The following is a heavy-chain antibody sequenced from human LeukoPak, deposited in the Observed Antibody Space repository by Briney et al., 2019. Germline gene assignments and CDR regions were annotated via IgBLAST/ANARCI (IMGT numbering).Heavy chain of an antibody. J-gene: IGHJ4*02. D-gene: IGHD1-26*01. CDR1: GFTFSSYG. CDR3: AKGVIVGATSGVVDY. Sequence: PGESLRLSCAASGFTFSSYGMSWVRQAPGKGLEWVSAISGSGGSTYYADSVKGRFTISRDNSKNTLYLQMNSLRAEDTAVYYCAKGVIVGATSGVVDYWGQGTLVTVSS. V-gene: IGHV3-23*01. CDR2: ISGSGGST.